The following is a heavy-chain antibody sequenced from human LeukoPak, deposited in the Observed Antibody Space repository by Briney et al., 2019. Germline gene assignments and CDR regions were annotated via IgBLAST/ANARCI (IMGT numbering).Heavy chain of an antibody. D-gene: IGHD4-17*01. CDR3: AREGAPTTVTTYFDL. V-gene: IGHV3-11*05. Sequence: PGGSLRLSCAASGFTFSDYYMRWVGQAPGKGLEGGSYFSIIIISTPYAASLTGPFTISRHTTQNSLYLQMNTLRTEHTAVYYCAREGAPTTVTTYFDLWGRGTLVTVSS. J-gene: IGHJ2*01. CDR2: FSIIIIST. CDR1: GFTFSDYY.